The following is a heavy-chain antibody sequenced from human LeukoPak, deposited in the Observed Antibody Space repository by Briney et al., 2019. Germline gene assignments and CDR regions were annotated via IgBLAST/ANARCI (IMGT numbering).Heavy chain of an antibody. J-gene: IGHJ4*02. CDR2: ISAYNGNT. CDR1: GYTFTGCY. Sequence: ASVKVSCKASGYTFTGCYMHWVRRAPGQGLEWMGWISAYNGNTNYAQKLQGRVTMTTDTSTSTAYMELRSLRSDDTAVYYCARGEMATPDGFDYWGQGTLVTVSS. D-gene: IGHD5-24*01. V-gene: IGHV1-18*04. CDR3: ARGEMATPDGFDY.